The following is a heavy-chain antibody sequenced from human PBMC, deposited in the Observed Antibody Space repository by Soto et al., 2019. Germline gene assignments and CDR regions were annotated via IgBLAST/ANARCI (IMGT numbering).Heavy chain of an antibody. CDR3: ARVGPLMPGDWYFDL. CDR1: GYTFTGYY. J-gene: IGHJ2*01. D-gene: IGHD7-27*01. V-gene: IGHV1-2*04. Sequence: ASVKVSCKASGYTFTGYYMHWVRQAPGQGLEWMGWINPNSGGTNYAQKFQGWVTMTRDTSISTAYMELSRLRSDDTAVYYCARVGPLMPGDWYFDLWGRGTLVTVSS. CDR2: INPNSGGT.